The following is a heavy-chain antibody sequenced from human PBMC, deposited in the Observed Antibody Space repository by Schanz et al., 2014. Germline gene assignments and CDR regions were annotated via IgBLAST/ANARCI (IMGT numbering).Heavy chain of an antibody. CDR2: ISYDGKEK. Sequence: QVQLEEKGGGEEESGKSLRRKSAASGRDISEKGKKGVRKEAGKGLEWVAFISYDGKEKHYPDSVKGRFTISRDNSRNTLFLQMESLRTEDTAVYHCAKERDITGWNHGDYWGQGTLVTVSS. J-gene: IGHJ4*02. D-gene: IGHD6-19*01. V-gene: IGHV3-30*18. CDR1: GRDISEKG. CDR3: AKERDITGWNHGDY.